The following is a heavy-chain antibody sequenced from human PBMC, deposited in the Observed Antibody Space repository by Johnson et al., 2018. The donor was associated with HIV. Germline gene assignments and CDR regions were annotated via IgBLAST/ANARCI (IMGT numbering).Heavy chain of an antibody. CDR2: IRQDGIEK. D-gene: IGHD1-26*01. Sequence: VQVVESGGDLVQPGGSLRLSCAASGFSFSTNWMTWVRQAPGKGLEWVASIRQDGIEKYYVDSVKGRFTISRDTSKNTLYLQMNSLRAEDTAVYYCARDSGSYYRTFDIWGQGTMVTVSS. J-gene: IGHJ3*02. CDR3: ARDSGSYYRTFDI. V-gene: IGHV3-7*01. CDR1: GFSFSTNW.